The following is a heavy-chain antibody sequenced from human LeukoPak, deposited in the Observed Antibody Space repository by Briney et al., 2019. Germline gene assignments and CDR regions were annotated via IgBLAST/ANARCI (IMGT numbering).Heavy chain of an antibody. D-gene: IGHD3-10*01. CDR2: ISAYNGNT. CDR1: GYTFSNYD. Sequence: ASVKVSCKASGYTFSNYDINWVRQAPGQGLEWMGWISAYNGNTNYAQKLQGRVTMTTDTSTSTAYMELSSLRSEDTAVYYCARGLYTMIRGVIIYWGQGTLVTVSS. J-gene: IGHJ4*02. V-gene: IGHV1-18*01. CDR3: ARGLYTMIRGVIIY.